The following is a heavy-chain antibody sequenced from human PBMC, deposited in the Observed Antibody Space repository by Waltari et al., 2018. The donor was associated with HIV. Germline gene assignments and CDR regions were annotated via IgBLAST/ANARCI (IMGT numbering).Heavy chain of an antibody. Sequence: EVQLLDSGGGLVQPGGSLSLSCVASGVTCGYFGMTWGRQAPGKGLEGVSGLSGSGGSTHYADSVKGRFTISRDNSKDTLYLQMNTLMAEDTAVYYCAIQHNPLHNYYYGMDVWGQGTTVTVSS. CDR3: AIQHNPLHNYYYGMDV. CDR1: GVTCGYFG. CDR2: LSGSGGST. D-gene: IGHD1-1*01. V-gene: IGHV3-23*01. J-gene: IGHJ6*02.